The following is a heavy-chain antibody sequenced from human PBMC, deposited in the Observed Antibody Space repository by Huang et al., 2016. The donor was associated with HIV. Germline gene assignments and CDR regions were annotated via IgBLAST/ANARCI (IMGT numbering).Heavy chain of an antibody. V-gene: IGHV3-30*02. CDR1: GFTFSRYG. CDR3: AKGSMANAFDI. CDR2: ILYDGRNK. J-gene: IGHJ3*02. Sequence: QVQLVESGGGVVQPGGSLRLSCAASGFTFSRYGMHWVRQAQGKGLEWVAFILYDGRNKYYADSVRGRFTISRDNSKNTLYLQMNSLRAEDTAVYYCAKGSMANAFDIWGQGTMVTVSS. D-gene: IGHD3-10*01.